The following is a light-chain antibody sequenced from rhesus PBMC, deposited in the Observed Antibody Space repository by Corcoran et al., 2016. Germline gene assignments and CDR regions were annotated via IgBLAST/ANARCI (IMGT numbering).Light chain of an antibody. V-gene: IGKV1-38*01. CDR2: DAS. CDR3: QQRNSYPLT. J-gene: IGKJ4*01. CDR1: QGISSY. Sequence: DIQLTQSPSSLSASVGDRVTITCRASQGISSYLAWYQQKPGKAPKLLIYDASNLQIGVPSRFSVIGSGTEINLTISSLQPEDFAVYYCQQRNSYPLTFGGGTKVELK.